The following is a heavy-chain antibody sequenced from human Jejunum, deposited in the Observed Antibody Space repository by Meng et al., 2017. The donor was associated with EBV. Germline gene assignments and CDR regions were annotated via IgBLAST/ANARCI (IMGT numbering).Heavy chain of an antibody. CDR2: MKSKVRNSVK. Sequence: PWVALSHPCAASVLPIIASIRRVVRRVSGKGLEWVDHMKSKVRNSVKPYASSLQGRFSISRDDSKNTAYLQMDSLKTEDTAVYYCAAYCGSDCYYIDYWGRGTLVTVSS. CDR1: VLPIIASI. V-gene: IGHV3-73*01. D-gene: IGHD2-21*02. CDR3: AAYCGSDCYYIDY. J-gene: IGHJ4*02.